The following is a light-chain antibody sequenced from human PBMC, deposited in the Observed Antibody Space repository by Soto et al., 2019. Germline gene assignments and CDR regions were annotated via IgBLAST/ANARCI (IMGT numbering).Light chain of an antibody. Sequence: SYELTQPPSVSVSPGQTARITCYGDALPKQYAYWYQQKAGQAPVVVIYKDTERPSGIPERFSGSSSGTTVTLTISGVQAEDEADYYCQSADSSGTVVFGTGTKATVL. V-gene: IGLV3-25*02. CDR3: QSADSSGTVV. CDR1: ALPKQY. J-gene: IGLJ1*01. CDR2: KDT.